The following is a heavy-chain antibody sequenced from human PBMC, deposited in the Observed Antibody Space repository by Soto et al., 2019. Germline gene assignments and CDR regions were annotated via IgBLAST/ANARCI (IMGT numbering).Heavy chain of an antibody. CDR2: IYYSGST. CDR3: ARGNEVNYGMDV. V-gene: IGHV4-39*01. J-gene: IGHJ6*02. CDR1: GGSISSSSYY. Sequence: PSETLFLTCTVSGGSISSSSYYWGWIRQPPGKGLEWIGSIYYSGSTYYNPSLKSRVTISVDTSKNQFSLKLSSVTAADTAVYYCARGNEVNYGMDVWGQGTTVTVSS.